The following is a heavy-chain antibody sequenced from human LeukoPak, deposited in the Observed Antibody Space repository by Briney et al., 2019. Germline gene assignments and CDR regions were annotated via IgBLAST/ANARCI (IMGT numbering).Heavy chain of an antibody. CDR1: GGSFSGYY. J-gene: IGHJ6*02. Sequence: SETLSLTCAVYGGSFSGYYWSWIRQPPGKGLEWIGEINHSGSTNYNPSLKSRVTISVDTSKNQFSLKLSSVTAADTAVYYCARDRGRYCSGGSCFTSRNYYYYGMDVWGQGTTVTVSS. D-gene: IGHD2-15*01. CDR2: INHSGST. CDR3: ARDRGRYCSGGSCFTSRNYYYYGMDV. V-gene: IGHV4-34*01.